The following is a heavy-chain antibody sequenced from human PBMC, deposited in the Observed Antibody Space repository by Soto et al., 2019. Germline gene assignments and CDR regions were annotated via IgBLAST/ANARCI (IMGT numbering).Heavy chain of an antibody. Sequence: EVQLVESGGGLVQPGGSLRLSCAASGFSFSTYSMNWVRQAPGKGLEWVSYISSGSYTIYYIDSVKGRFTISRDNAKSSLYLQMNSLRDEDTAVYYCARGGSSSDNGMDVWGQGTTVTVSS. D-gene: IGHD6-6*01. V-gene: IGHV3-48*02. CDR2: ISSGSYTI. J-gene: IGHJ6*02. CDR1: GFSFSTYS. CDR3: ARGGSSSDNGMDV.